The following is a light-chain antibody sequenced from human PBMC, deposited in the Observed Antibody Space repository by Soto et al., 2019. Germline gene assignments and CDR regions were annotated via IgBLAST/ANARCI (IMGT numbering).Light chain of an antibody. J-gene: IGKJ4*01. V-gene: IGKV3-15*01. CDR2: AAS. CDR3: QQYNDWPPQLT. CDR1: QSVSIK. Sequence: EIVMTQSPATLSVSPGERATVSCRASQSVSIKLAWYQQKPGHAPRLLIYAASTRATDIPAKFSGSGSGTEFNLTISSLQSEDSAVYYCQQYNDWPPQLTFGGGTKVEIK.